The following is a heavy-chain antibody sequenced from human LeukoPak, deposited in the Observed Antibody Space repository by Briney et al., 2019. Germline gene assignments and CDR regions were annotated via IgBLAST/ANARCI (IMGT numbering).Heavy chain of an antibody. V-gene: IGHV1-18*01. CDR2: FSAYNGNT. J-gene: IGHJ3*02. D-gene: IGHD3-16*01. Sequence: ASVKVSCKASVSTFTSYAISWVRQAPGQGLEGMGWFSAYNGNTNYAQKLKGRINMTTDTSTSTAYMELRSLSSDDAAVYYCARDIAGGGSTAFDIWGQGTMVTVSS. CDR1: VSTFTSYA. CDR3: ARDIAGGGSTAFDI.